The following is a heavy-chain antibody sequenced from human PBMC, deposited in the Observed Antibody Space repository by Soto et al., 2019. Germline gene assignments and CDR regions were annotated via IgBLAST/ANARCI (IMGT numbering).Heavy chain of an antibody. CDR2: IFYAVTT. CDR3: ATHARIDKLQNGMGL. CDR1: VVSRIGVY. J-gene: IGHJ3*01. Sequence: PSETLSLTCTFSVVSRIGVYWSLILQPPGKGLEWIVYIFYAVTTLYTPSLNSLVTISVDTSKNQFYLKLSSVTAADTAVYYCATHARIDKLQNGMGLWGQGKMVTVSS. V-gene: IGHV4-59*01. D-gene: IGHD2-15*01.